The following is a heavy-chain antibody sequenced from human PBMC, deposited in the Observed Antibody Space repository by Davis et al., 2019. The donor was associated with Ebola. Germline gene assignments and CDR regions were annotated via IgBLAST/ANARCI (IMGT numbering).Heavy chain of an antibody. J-gene: IGHJ6*02. CDR1: GFIFDDYA. Sequence: SLKISCAASGFIFDDYAMHWVRQAPGKGLEWVAGIGWNSGDKGYADSVKGRFTISRDNAKNSLYLQINSLRAEDTALYYCAKDVRGAILYLYGLDVWGQGTTVTVS. V-gene: IGHV3-9*01. CDR2: IGWNSGDK. CDR3: AKDVRGAILYLYGLDV. D-gene: IGHD2-8*01.